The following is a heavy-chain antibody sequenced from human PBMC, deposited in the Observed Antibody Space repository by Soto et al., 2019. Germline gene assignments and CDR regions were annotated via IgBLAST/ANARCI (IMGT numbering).Heavy chain of an antibody. CDR1: GGSISTYY. V-gene: IGHV4-59*01. Sequence: HVQLQASGPGLVKPSETLSLTCTVSGGSISTYYWSWIRQPPGKGLEWIGYVYYSGNTNYNPSLESRVTKSVDTSKNRFSLNLTSATAADTAVYYCARKGAAASYAHYYLDVWGRGTAVTVSS. CDR2: VYYSGNT. D-gene: IGHD6-13*01. CDR3: ARKGAAASYAHYYLDV. J-gene: IGHJ6*03.